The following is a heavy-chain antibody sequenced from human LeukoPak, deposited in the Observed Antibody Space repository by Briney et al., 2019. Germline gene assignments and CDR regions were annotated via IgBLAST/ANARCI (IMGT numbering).Heavy chain of an antibody. V-gene: IGHV1-58*02. CDR3: AGEPDVDTAMLD. CDR1: GFTFTSSA. D-gene: IGHD5-18*01. Sequence: SVKVSCKASGFTFTSSAMQWVRQARGQRLEWIGWIVVGSGNTNYAQKFQERVTITRDMSTSTAYMELSSLRSEDTAVYYCAGEPDVDTAMLDWGQGTLVTVSS. CDR2: IVVGSGNT. J-gene: IGHJ4*02.